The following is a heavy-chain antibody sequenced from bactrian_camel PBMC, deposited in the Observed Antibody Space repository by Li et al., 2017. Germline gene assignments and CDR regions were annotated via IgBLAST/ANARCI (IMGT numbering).Heavy chain of an antibody. D-gene: IGHD2*01. Sequence: HVQLVESGGGSVQAGGSLRLSCAFSGYTYSGHCMGWFRLPPGRAPAEREGIAAIRRSGGETWYAGSVKGRFTISQDNAKNTVYLQMNSLKPEDTAIYYCAARGPYCYTKLSVRDFTYWGQGTQVTVS. CDR2: IRRSGGET. J-gene: IGHJ6*01. CDR3: AARGPYCYTKLSVRDFTY. V-gene: IGHV3-3*01. CDR1: GYTYSGHC.